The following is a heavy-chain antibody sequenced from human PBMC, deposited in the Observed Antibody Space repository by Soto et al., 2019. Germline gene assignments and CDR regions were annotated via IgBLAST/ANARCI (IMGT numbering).Heavy chain of an antibody. CDR3: TRDSRFDTAMLY. CDR1: GFTVSSNY. J-gene: IGHJ4*02. V-gene: IGHV3-66*01. CDR2: IYSGGGT. D-gene: IGHD5-18*01. Sequence: EVQMVESGGGLVQPGGSLRLSCAASGFTVSSNYMSWVRQAPGKGLEWVSVIYSGGGTYYADSVKGRFTISRDNSKNTLYLQMNSLRAEDTAVYYCTRDSRFDTAMLYWGQGTLVTVSS.